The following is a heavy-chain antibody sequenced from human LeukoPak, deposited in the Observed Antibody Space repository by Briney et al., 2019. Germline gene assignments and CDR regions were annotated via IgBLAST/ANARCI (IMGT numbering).Heavy chain of an antibody. CDR1: GFAFRNYW. V-gene: IGHV3-74*01. D-gene: IGHD3-9*01. J-gene: IGHJ4*02. Sequence: GGSLRLSCAASGFAFRNYWMHWVRQGPGKGLLWVSRINRDGRATSYADSVKGRFTISRDNAKNTLYPQMNSLRAEDTAVYYCARDPYDILTGPYFDYWAREPWSPSPQ. CDR3: ARDPYDILTGPYFDY. CDR2: INRDGRAT.